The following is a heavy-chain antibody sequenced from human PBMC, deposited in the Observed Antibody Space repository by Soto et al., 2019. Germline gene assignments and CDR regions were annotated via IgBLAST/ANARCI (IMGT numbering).Heavy chain of an antibody. CDR1: GYXFTSYA. J-gene: IGHJ4*02. Sequence: ASVKVSCKASGYXFTSYAMHWVRQAPGQRLEWMGWINAGNGNTKYSQKFQGRVTITRDTSASTAYMELSSLRSEDTAVYYCARDYFLEWLGIDYWGQGTLVTVSS. CDR2: INAGNGNT. CDR3: ARDYFLEWLGIDY. V-gene: IGHV1-3*01. D-gene: IGHD3-3*01.